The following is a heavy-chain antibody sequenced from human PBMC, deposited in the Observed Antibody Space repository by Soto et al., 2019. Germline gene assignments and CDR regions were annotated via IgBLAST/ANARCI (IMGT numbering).Heavy chain of an antibody. V-gene: IGHV3-11*01. Sequence: GGSLRLSCAASGFTFSDYYMNWIRQAPGKGLEWVSFISSTGSTIYYADSVKGRFTISRDNAKNSLYLQMNSLSAEDTAVYFCARDLGDYYDSSGYYKYYFDYWGQGTLVTVSS. D-gene: IGHD3-22*01. CDR2: ISSTGSTI. CDR1: GFTFSDYY. J-gene: IGHJ4*02. CDR3: ARDLGDYYDSSGYYKYYFDY.